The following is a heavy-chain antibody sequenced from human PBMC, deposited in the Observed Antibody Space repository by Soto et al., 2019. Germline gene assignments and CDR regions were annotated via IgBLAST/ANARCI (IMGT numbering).Heavy chain of an antibody. Sequence: EVQLVESGGGLVQPGGSLRLSCAASGFTVSNNYMSWVRQAPGKGLEWVSVIFNDGRTYYADSVKGRFSISRDNSKNMLYLQMNSLRVEETAVYYCAKDLRDFWGVTNYGMDVWGQGTTVTVS. CDR1: GFTVSNNY. CDR2: IFNDGRT. CDR3: AKDLRDFWGVTNYGMDV. D-gene: IGHD3-3*01. J-gene: IGHJ6*02. V-gene: IGHV3-66*01.